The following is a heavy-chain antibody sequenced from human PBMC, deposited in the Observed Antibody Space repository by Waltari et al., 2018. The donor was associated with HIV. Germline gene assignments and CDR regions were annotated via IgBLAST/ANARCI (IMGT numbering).Heavy chain of an antibody. CDR3: AKGPRLVPWYFDL. V-gene: IGHV3-7*01. J-gene: IGHJ2*01. Sequence: EVQLVESGGGLVQPGGSLRLSCAASGFTFSRHWMPWVRQAPGKGLEWVANIKQDGSEKYYVDSVRGRFTISRDNAKNSLYLQMNTLRAEDTAVYYCAKGPRLVPWYFDLWGRGTLVTVSS. D-gene: IGHD6-19*01. CDR1: GFTFSRHW. CDR2: IKQDGSEK.